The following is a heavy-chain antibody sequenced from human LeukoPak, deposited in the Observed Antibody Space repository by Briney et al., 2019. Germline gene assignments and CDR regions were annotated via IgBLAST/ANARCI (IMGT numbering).Heavy chain of an antibody. CDR3: ARGHSSAAAAIWSVYYYYYMDV. CDR1: GYTFTSYD. CDR2: MNPNSGNT. J-gene: IGHJ6*03. V-gene: IGHV1-8*01. D-gene: IGHD2-2*01. Sequence: ASVKVSCKASGYTFTSYDINWVRQATGQGLEWMGWMNPNSGNTGYAQKFQGRVTMTRNTSISTAYMELSSLRSEDTAVYYCARGHSSAAAAIWSVYYYYYMDVWGKGTTVTISS.